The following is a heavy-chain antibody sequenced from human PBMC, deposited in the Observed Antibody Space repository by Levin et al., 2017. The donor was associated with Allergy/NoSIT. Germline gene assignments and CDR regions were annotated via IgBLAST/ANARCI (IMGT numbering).Heavy chain of an antibody. V-gene: IGHV3-53*01. CDR1: GFTISSNY. Sequence: GGSLRLSCAASGFTISSNYMSWVRQAPGKGLEWVSVIYSGGSTYYADSVKGRFTISRDNSKNTLYLQMNSLRAEDTAVYYGARAPYGGGMDVWGQGTTVTVSS. J-gene: IGHJ6*02. D-gene: IGHD3-10*01. CDR2: IYSGGST. CDR3: ARAPYGGGMDV.